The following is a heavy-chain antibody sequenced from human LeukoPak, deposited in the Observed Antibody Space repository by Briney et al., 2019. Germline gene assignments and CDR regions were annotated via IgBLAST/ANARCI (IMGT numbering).Heavy chain of an antibody. D-gene: IGHD3-22*01. V-gene: IGHV4-59*08. CDR2: IYYSGST. CDR3: ARHRNYYDSSGYYYWFDP. CDR1: GGSTSSYY. Sequence: SETLSLTCTVSGGSTSSYYWSWIRQPPGKGLECIGYIYYSGSTNYNPSLKSRVTISVDTSKNQFSLKLSSGTAADTAVYYCARHRNYYDSSGYYYWFDPWGQGTLVTVSS. J-gene: IGHJ5*02.